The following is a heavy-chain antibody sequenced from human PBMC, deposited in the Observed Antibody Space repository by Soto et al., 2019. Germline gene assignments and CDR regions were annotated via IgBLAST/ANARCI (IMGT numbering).Heavy chain of an antibody. J-gene: IGHJ4*02. CDR1: GFTFSSYG. V-gene: IGHV3-64D*06. CDR2: ISDEGDNT. CDR3: VKDRFSSGWDAVY. D-gene: IGHD6-19*01. Sequence: QPGGSLRLSCAASGFTFSSYGMHWVRQAPGKGLAYVSGISDEGDNTYYADSVKGRLTISRDNSKNTLYLQMSSLRAEDTAVYFCVKDRFSSGWDAVYWGQGTLVTVSS.